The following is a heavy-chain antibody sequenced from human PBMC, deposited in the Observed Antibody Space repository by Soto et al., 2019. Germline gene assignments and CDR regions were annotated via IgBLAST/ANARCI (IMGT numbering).Heavy chain of an antibody. CDR1: GYTFTDNS. J-gene: IGHJ4*02. CDR3: ARGGGYAVDF. V-gene: IGHV1-18*01. Sequence: QVQLVQSGGELRKPGASVKVSCKASGYTFTDNSITWVRQAPGQGLEWMGWINTDTGATRSTQKFHDRVTMTTDTSTSTAYLELTGLRSDDTAIYYCARGGGYAVDFWGQGTLVAVSS. CDR2: INTDTGAT. D-gene: IGHD5-12*01.